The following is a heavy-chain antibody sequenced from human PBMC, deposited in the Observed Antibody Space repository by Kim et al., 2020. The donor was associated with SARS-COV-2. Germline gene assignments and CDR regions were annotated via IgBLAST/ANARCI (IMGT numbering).Heavy chain of an antibody. J-gene: IGHJ4*02. CDR3: ARLKAVAGSGTFDY. D-gene: IGHD6-19*01. Sequence: ADAVKDRFTISRDNSKNTLYLQMNSLRAEDTAVYYCARLKAVAGSGTFDYWGQGTLVTVSS. V-gene: IGHV3-30*01.